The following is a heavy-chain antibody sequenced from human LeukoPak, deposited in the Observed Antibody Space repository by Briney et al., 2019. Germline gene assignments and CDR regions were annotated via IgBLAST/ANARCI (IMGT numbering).Heavy chain of an antibody. CDR3: ARGKAYYDFWSGYSQGDY. J-gene: IGHJ4*02. CDR1: GYTFTSYY. D-gene: IGHD3-3*01. CDR2: MNPNSGNT. V-gene: IGHV1-8*03. Sequence: ASVKVSCKASGYTFTSYYIHWVRQAPGQGLEWMGWMNPNSGNTGYAQKFQGRVTITRNTSISTAYMELSSLRSEDTAVYYCARGKAYYDFWSGYSQGDYWGQGTLVTVSS.